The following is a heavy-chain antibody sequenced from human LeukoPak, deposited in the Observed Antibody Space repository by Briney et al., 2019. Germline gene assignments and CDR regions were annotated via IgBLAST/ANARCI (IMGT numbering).Heavy chain of an antibody. Sequence: GGSLRLSCAASGFTFSNAWMTWVRQAPGKGLEWVSAISGSGGSTYYADSVKGRFTISRDNSKNTLYLQMNSLRAEDTAVYYCAKGPVVPAAIGYWGQGTLVTVSS. V-gene: IGHV3-23*01. D-gene: IGHD2-2*01. CDR2: ISGSGGST. J-gene: IGHJ4*02. CDR3: AKGPVVPAAIGY. CDR1: GFTFSNAW.